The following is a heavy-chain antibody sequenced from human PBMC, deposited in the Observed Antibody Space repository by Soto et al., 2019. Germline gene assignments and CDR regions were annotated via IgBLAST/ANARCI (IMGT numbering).Heavy chain of an antibody. CDR3: AAPGHGDRAKGRIVAY. Sequence: SETLSLTCTVSGGSISGSVYYWGWVRQPPGKGLEWNGSVFYSVSTSYNPSLKSRVTISVDTSKNQFSLRLASVTAADTAVYYCAAPGHGDRAKGRIVAYWSLGTWDPVSS. V-gene: IGHV4-39*01. CDR1: GGSISGSVYY. J-gene: IGHJ4*02. CDR2: VFYSVST.